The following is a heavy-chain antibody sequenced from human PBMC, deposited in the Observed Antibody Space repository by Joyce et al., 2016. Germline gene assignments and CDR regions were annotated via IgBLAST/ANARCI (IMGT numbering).Heavy chain of an antibody. CDR3: ARDIHYYNSSGYYWGAFDI. CDR1: GYIFTTYG. D-gene: IGHD3-22*01. CDR2: ISGHNGNT. V-gene: IGHV1-18*01. J-gene: IGHJ3*02. Sequence: QVQLVQSGSEVKKPGASVEVSCKASGYIFTTYGISWVRQAPGQGFEWMGGISGHNGNTKYAQKFQGRVTMTIDTSTSTAYMELESLRSDDTAVYYCARDIHYYNSSGYYWGAFDIWGQGTMVSVSS.